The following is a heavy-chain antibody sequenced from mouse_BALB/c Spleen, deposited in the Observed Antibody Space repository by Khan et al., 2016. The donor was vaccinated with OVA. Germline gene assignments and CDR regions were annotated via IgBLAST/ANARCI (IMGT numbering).Heavy chain of an antibody. J-gene: IGHJ4*01. CDR1: GYSITSDYA. Sequence: EVQRVESGPGLVKPSQSLSLTCTVTGYSITSDYAWNWIRQFPGNKLEWMGYISYSGSTNYNPSLKSRISITRDTSKNQFFLQLSSVTTEDTATYYCARDGSRYNYAMDYWGQGTAVTVSS. CDR3: ARDGSRYNYAMDY. V-gene: IGHV3-2*02. CDR2: ISYSGST. D-gene: IGHD2-3*01.